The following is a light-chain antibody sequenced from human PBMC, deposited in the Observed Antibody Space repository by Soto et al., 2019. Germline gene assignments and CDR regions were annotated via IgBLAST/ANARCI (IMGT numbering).Light chain of an antibody. V-gene: IGKV3-15*01. CDR1: QSVSSN. J-gene: IGKJ2*01. Sequence: EIVMTQSPATLSVSPGERATLSCRASQSVSSNLAWYQHKPGQAPRLLIYGASTRASGIPARFSASGSGTEFSLTISSLQTEHFAVYDCQQYNNWPPKQYTFGQGTKLEIK. CDR2: GAS. CDR3: QQYNNWPPKQYT.